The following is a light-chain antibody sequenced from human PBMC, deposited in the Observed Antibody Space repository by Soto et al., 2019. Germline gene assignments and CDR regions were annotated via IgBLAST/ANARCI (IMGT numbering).Light chain of an antibody. CDR3: SSYASSSSLDV. CDR2: DVS. Sequence: QSAPTQPASVSGSPGQSITISCTGTSSDVGDYNYVSWFQQHPGKAPKLMIYDVSSRPSGISNRFSGSKSGNTASLTISGLQAEDEADYYCSSYASSSSLDVFGSGTKLTVL. CDR1: SSDVGDYNY. J-gene: IGLJ1*01. V-gene: IGLV2-14*03.